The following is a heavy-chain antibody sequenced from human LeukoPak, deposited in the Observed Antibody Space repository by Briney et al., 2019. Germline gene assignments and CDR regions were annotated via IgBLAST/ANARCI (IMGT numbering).Heavy chain of an antibody. D-gene: IGHD4-17*01. Sequence: PGRSLRLSCAASGLTFSSYAMHWVRQAPGKGLEWVALISYDGTNKYYADSVKGRFTISRDNSKNTLYLQMNSLRAEDTAVYYCARGHYGLDCWGQGTLVIVSS. CDR1: GLTFSSYA. J-gene: IGHJ4*02. CDR2: ISYDGTNK. CDR3: ARGHYGLDC. V-gene: IGHV3-30*04.